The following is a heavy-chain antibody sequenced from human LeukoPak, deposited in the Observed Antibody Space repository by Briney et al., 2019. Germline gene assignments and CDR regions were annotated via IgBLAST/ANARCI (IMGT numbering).Heavy chain of an antibody. D-gene: IGHD3-22*01. CDR3: ARDRYYDSSGYLFGY. CDR1: GFTFDDYG. Sequence: GGSLRLSCAASGFTFDDYGMSWVRQAPGKGLVWVSRINSDGSSTSYADSVKGRFTISRDNAKNTLYLQMNSLRAEDTAVYYCARDRYYDSSGYLFGYWGQGTLVTVSS. J-gene: IGHJ4*02. V-gene: IGHV3-74*01. CDR2: INSDGSST.